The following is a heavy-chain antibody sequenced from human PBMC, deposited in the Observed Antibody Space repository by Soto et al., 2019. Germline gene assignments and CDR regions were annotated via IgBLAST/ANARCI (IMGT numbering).Heavy chain of an antibody. V-gene: IGHV3-49*04. J-gene: IGHJ4*02. CDR2: IRSRSYAGTT. Sequence: PGGSLRLSCASSGFKFDDYAMSWVRQAPGRGLEWVGYIRSRSYAGTTAYAASVEGRFIISRDDTRSIAYLQMHGLRIEDTAVYYCTRDLFHDNPAQPFDYWGQGTLVTVSS. D-gene: IGHD3-22*01. CDR3: TRDLFHDNPAQPFDY. CDR1: GFKFDDYA.